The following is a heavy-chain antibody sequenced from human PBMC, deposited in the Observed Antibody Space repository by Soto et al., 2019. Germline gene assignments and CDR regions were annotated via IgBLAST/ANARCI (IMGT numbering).Heavy chain of an antibody. CDR2: IDSGGST. CDR3: ASLSRDGYNIDY. Sequence: GGSLRLSCAASGFTFSSCAMGWVRQAPGKGLEWVSDIDSGGSTYYADSVKGRFTISRDNSKNTLYLQMNSLRAEDTAVYYCASLSRDGYNIDYWGQGTLVTVSS. CDR1: GFTFSSCA. J-gene: IGHJ4*02. V-gene: IGHV3-23*01. D-gene: IGHD5-12*01.